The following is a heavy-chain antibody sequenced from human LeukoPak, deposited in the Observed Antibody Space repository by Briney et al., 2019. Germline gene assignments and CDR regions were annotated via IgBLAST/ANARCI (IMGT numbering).Heavy chain of an antibody. J-gene: IGHJ4*02. CDR3: ATMRWTTRPEDY. Sequence: GGSLRLSCVVSGFIISSFGMHWVRQAPGKGLEWVAFIRYDGTNEYYGDSVTGRFTISRDNSKNTLYLQMNSLRAEDTAVYYCATMRWTTRPEDYWGQGTLVTVSS. D-gene: IGHD6-6*01. V-gene: IGHV3-30*02. CDR2: IRYDGTNE. CDR1: GFIISSFG.